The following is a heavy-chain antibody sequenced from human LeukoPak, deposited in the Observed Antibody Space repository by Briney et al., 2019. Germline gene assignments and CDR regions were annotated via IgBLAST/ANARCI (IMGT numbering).Heavy chain of an antibody. Sequence: ASVKVSCKASGGTFISYAISWVRQAPGQGLEWMGGIIPIFGTANYAQKFQGRVTITADESTSTAYMELSSLRSEDTAVYYCARDYGGNSGHGRGASDYYYYYGMDVWGQGTTVTVSS. D-gene: IGHD4-23*01. CDR1: GGTFISYA. V-gene: IGHV1-69*13. CDR2: IIPIFGTA. J-gene: IGHJ6*02. CDR3: ARDYGGNSGHGRGASDYYYYYGMDV.